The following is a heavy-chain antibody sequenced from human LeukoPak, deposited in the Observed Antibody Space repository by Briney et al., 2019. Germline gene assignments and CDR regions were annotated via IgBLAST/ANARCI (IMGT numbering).Heavy chain of an antibody. Sequence: GGSLRLSCAASGLTFSSYAMSWVRQAPGKGLEWVSAISGSGGSTYYADSVKGRFTISRDNSKNTLYLQMNSLRAEDTAVYYCAKERTMVRGVYYFDYWGQGTLVTVSS. CDR1: GLTFSSYA. V-gene: IGHV3-23*01. J-gene: IGHJ4*02. CDR2: ISGSGGST. D-gene: IGHD3-10*01. CDR3: AKERTMVRGVYYFDY.